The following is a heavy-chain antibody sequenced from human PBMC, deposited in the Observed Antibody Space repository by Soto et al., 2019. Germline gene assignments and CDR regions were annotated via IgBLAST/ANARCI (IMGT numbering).Heavy chain of an antibody. Sequence: GGSLRLSCAASGFTFSSYGMHWVRQAAGKGLEWVAVIWYDGSNKYYADSVKGRFTISRDNSKNTLYLQMNSLRAEDTAVYYCATLGLYYYDSSGSDYWGQGTLVTGLL. CDR2: IWYDGSNK. D-gene: IGHD3-22*01. CDR3: ATLGLYYYDSSGSDY. CDR1: GFTFSSYG. J-gene: IGHJ4*02. V-gene: IGHV3-33*01.